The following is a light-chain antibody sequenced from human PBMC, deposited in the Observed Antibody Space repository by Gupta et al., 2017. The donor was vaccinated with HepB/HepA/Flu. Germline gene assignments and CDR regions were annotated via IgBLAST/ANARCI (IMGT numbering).Light chain of an antibody. CDR3: QQYNNWPPWT. CDR2: GAS. V-gene: IGKV3-15*01. CDR1: QSVSSY. Sequence: EIVMTQSPATLSVSPGERTTLSCRASQSVSSYLAWYQQKPGQAPRLLIYGASTRDTGIPARFSGSGFGTEFTLTISSRQSEDFAVYYCQQYNNWPPWTFGQGTKVEIK. J-gene: IGKJ1*01.